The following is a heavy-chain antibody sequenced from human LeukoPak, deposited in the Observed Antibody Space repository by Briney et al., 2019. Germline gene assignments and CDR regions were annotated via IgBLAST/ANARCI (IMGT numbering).Heavy chain of an antibody. Sequence: PGGSLRLSCAASGFTFSSYWMSWVRQAPGKGLEWVANIKQDGSEKYYVDSVKGRFTISRDNAKNSLYLQMNSLRAEDTAVYYCARDWYYDFWSGYSSYYFDYWGRGTLVTVSS. J-gene: IGHJ4*02. V-gene: IGHV3-7*01. CDR3: ARDWYYDFWSGYSSYYFDY. D-gene: IGHD3-3*01. CDR2: IKQDGSEK. CDR1: GFTFSSYW.